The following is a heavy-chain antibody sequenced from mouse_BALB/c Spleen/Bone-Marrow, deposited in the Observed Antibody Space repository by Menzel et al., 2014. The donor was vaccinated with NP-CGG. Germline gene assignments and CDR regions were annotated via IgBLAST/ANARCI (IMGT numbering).Heavy chain of an antibody. V-gene: IGHV1-37*01. D-gene: IGHD2-2*01. Sequence: VQLKESGPELVKPGASVKISCKASGYSFTCYFMNWVKHSHGKSLEWIGRINPYNGDTFYNQKFKGKATLTVDKSSSTAHMELLSLTSEDSAVYYCGRSYGYDDWFAYWCQGTLVTVSA. J-gene: IGHJ3*01. CDR3: GRSYGYDDWFAY. CDR1: GYSFTCYF. CDR2: INPYNGDT.